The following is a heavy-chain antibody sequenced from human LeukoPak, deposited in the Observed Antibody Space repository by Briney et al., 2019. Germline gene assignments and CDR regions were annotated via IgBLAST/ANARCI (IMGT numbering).Heavy chain of an antibody. J-gene: IGHJ4*02. CDR1: GFTFSSYA. Sequence: GGSLRLSCAASGFTFSSYAMSWVRQAPGKGLEWVSAISGYGDSKYYADSVKGRFTISRDNSKNTLSLQMNSLRAEDTAVYYCAKDGYAYYFHYWGQGTLVTV. CDR3: AKDGYAYYFHY. V-gene: IGHV3-23*01. D-gene: IGHD3-16*01. CDR2: ISGYGDSK.